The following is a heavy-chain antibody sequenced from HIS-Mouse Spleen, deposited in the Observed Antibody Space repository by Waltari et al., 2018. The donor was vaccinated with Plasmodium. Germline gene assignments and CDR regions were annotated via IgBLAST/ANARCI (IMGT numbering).Heavy chain of an antibody. Sequence: LVKPSETLSLTCPVSGYSISSGYYWGWIRQPPGKGLEWIGSIYHSGSTYYNPSLKSRVTISVDTSKNQFSLKLSSVTAADTAVYYCARVDYGSGDYYYYYGMDVWGQGTTVTVSS. J-gene: IGHJ6*02. D-gene: IGHD3-10*01. CDR1: GYSISSGYY. CDR2: IYHSGST. V-gene: IGHV4-38-2*02. CDR3: ARVDYGSGDYYYYYGMDV.